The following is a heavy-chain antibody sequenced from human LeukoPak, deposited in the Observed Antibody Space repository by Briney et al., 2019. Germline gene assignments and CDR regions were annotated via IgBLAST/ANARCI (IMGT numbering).Heavy chain of an antibody. D-gene: IGHD2-15*01. V-gene: IGHV1-69*13. J-gene: IGHJ4*02. Sequence: PVKVSCKASGGTFSSYAISWVRQAPGQGLEWMGGIIPIFGTANYAQKFQGRVTITADESTSTAYMELSSLRSEDTAVYYCARDPRGSGDFDYWGQGTLVTVSS. CDR3: ARDPRGSGDFDY. CDR2: IIPIFGTA. CDR1: GGTFSSYA.